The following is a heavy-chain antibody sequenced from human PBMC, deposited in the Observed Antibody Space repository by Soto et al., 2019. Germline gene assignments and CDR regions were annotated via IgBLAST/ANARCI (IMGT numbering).Heavy chain of an antibody. CDR1: GGSVSSSNW. V-gene: IGHV4-4*02. D-gene: IGHD2-21*02. CDR3: ARVPGVVVSADDAFDI. J-gene: IGHJ3*02. CDR2: IYHSGSA. Sequence: QVQLQESGPGLVKPSGTLSLTCAVSGGSVSSSNWWSWVRQSPGKGLEWMGEIYHSGSAHYNPSLKRRAPISIDKSKNQFSLRLTSVTAADTAVYYCARVPGVVVSADDAFDIWGPGTRVIVSS.